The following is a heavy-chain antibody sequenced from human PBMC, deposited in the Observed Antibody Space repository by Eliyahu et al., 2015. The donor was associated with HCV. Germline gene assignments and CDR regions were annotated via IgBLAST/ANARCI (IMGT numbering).Heavy chain of an antibody. CDR1: XGTXXSHA. D-gene: IGHD2-2*01. Sequence: QVQLVQSGXEVKKPGSSVKXSCKASXGTXXSHAXSWVRQXPGQGLEWMGGTIPIFGTAKYAQKFQGRVTITADESTSTAYMELSSLRSEDTAVYYCAREGYCSSPTCYYYYWGQGTLVTVSS. CDR2: TIPIFGTA. V-gene: IGHV1-69*01. CDR3: AREGYCSSPTCYYYY. J-gene: IGHJ4*02.